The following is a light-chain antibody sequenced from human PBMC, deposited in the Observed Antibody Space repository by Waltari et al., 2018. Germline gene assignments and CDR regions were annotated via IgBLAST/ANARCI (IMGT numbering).Light chain of an antibody. V-gene: IGKV1-39*01. CDR3: QQSYSTPRT. J-gene: IGKJ2*01. CDR1: QRISTY. Sequence: DIQMTQSPSSLSTSVGDRVTITCRASQRISTYLNWYQQTPGKAPKLLIYAASSLQSGVPSRFSGSGSGTDFTLTISSLQPEDFVTYYCQQSYSTPRTFGQGTRLEIK. CDR2: AAS.